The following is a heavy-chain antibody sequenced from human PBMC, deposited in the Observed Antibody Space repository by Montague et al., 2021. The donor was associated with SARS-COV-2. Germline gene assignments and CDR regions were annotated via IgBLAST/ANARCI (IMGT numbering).Heavy chain of an antibody. CDR3: VRYSGWFYFDF. Sequence: CAISGDSVSSNSVTWSWNRQSPSRGLDLLGRPYYGSKWYSDYAPSVRGRLTVNPDASKNEFSLELNYVTPEDTAVYYCVRYSGWFYFDFWGQGTLVTVSS. V-gene: IGHV6-1*01. CDR2: PYYGSKWYS. J-gene: IGHJ4*02. D-gene: IGHD6-19*01. CDR1: GDSVSSNSVT.